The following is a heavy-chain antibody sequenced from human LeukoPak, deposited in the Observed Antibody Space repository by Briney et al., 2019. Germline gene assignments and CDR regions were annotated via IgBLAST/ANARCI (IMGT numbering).Heavy chain of an antibody. V-gene: IGHV3-7*01. Sequence: GSLRLSCAASGFTFSSYWMSWVRQAPGKGLEWVANIKQDGSEKYYVDSVKGRFTISRDNAKNSLYLQMNSLRAEDTAVYYCAREAYCSSTSCYLSHWFDPWGQGTLVTVSS. CDR3: AREAYCSSTSCYLSHWFDP. CDR1: GFTFSSYW. J-gene: IGHJ5*02. D-gene: IGHD2-2*01. CDR2: IKQDGSEK.